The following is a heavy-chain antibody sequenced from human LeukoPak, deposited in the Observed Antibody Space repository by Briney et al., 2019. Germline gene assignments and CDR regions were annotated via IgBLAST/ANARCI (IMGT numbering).Heavy chain of an antibody. CDR3: ARDSRYSRKYFDY. J-gene: IGHJ4*02. V-gene: IGHV3-21*01. CDR2: ISSSSSYI. D-gene: IGHD6-13*01. CDR1: GFTFSSYS. Sequence: PGGSLRPSCAASGFTFSSYSMNWVRQAPGKGLEWVSSISSSSSYIYYADSVKGRFTISRDNAKNSLYLQMNSLRAEDTAVYYCARDSRYSRKYFDYWGQGTLVTVSS.